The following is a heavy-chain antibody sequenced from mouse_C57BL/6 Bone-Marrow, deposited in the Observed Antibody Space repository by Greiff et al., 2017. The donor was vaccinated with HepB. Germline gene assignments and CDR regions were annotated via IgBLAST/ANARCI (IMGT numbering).Heavy chain of an antibody. V-gene: IGHV1-9*01. CDR1: GYTFTGYW. CDR2: ILPGSGST. Sequence: QVQLQQSGAELMKPGASVKLSCKATGYTFTGYWIEWVKQRPGHGLEWIGEILPGSGSTNYNEKFKGKATFTADTSSNTAYMQLSSLTTVDSAIYYCARIYDGYYWFAYWGQGTLVTVSA. J-gene: IGHJ3*01. CDR3: ARIYDGYYWFAY. D-gene: IGHD2-3*01.